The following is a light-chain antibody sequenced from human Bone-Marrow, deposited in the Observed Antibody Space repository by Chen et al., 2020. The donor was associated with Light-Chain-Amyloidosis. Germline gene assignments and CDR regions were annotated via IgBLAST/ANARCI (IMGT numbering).Light chain of an antibody. CDR3: QVWDRSSDRPV. CDR1: NIGSTS. J-gene: IGLJ3*02. V-gene: IGLV3-21*02. CDR2: DDS. Sequence: SYVLTQPSSVSVAPGQTATLACGGNNIGSTSVPWYQQTPGQAPLLVVYDDSDRPSGIPERLSGSNSGNTATLTISRVEAGYEADYYCQVWDRSSDRPVFGGGTKLTVL.